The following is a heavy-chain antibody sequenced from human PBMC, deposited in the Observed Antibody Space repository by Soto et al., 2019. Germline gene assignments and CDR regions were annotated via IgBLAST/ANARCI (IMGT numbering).Heavy chain of an antibody. CDR1: GLTFSGYG. J-gene: IGHJ4*02. Sequence: GGSMRLSCVASGLTFSGYGMHWVRRAPGKGLEWVSAIRGSGGRTYYADSVKGRFTISRDNSKNTLYLQMNSLRAEDTAVYYCAKDVTHDYGDGHSDYWGQGTLVTVSS. D-gene: IGHD4-17*01. CDR3: AKDVTHDYGDGHSDY. CDR2: IRGSGGRT. V-gene: IGHV3-23*01.